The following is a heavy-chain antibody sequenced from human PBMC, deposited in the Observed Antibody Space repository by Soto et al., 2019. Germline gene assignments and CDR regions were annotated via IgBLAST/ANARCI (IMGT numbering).Heavy chain of an antibody. CDR2: IGRSGTNT. CDR1: GFTFSIYA. J-gene: IGHJ4*02. CDR3: AKRGDYPSYYFDY. Sequence: GGSLRLSCAASGFTFSIYAMSWVRQAPGKGLEWVSSIGRSGTNTYYADSAKGRFTISKDSSKNTLYLQMNNLRVEDTAAYYCAKRGDYPSYYFDYWGQGTLVTVSS. V-gene: IGHV3-23*01. D-gene: IGHD3-10*01.